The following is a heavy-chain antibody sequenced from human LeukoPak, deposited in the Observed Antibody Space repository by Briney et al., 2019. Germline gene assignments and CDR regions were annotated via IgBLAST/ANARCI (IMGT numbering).Heavy chain of an antibody. J-gene: IGHJ6*03. CDR2: ISASKGKP. D-gene: IGHD3-3*01. CDR3: ARLFNTGDFWSGYYPRYYYMDV. V-gene: IGHV1-18*04. Sequence: GASVKVSCRPFGYTFTGYFMHWVEQPLGQGLDGMDWISASKGKPNYAQKLQGRVTMTTDTSTSTAYMELRSLRSDDTAVYYCARLFNTGDFWSGYYPRYYYMDVWGKGTTVTVSS. CDR1: GYTFTGYF.